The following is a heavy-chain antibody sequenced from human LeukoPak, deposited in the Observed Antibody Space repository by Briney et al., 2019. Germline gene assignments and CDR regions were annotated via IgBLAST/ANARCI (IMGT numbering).Heavy chain of an antibody. Sequence: GGSLRLSCAASGFTFTTYWMSWVRQAPGKGLEWVANINQDGSEKYFADSVKGRFTISRDNAKNSLYLQMNSLRADDTAVYYCARGYSSSWYLDWGQGTLVTVSS. D-gene: IGHD6-13*01. CDR3: ARGYSSSWYLD. CDR1: GFTFTTYW. J-gene: IGHJ4*02. V-gene: IGHV3-7*01. CDR2: INQDGSEK.